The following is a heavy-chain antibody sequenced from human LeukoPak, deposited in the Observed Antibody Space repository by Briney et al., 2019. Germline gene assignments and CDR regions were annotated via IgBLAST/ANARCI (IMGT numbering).Heavy chain of an antibody. D-gene: IGHD3-16*02. CDR1: GYTFTSYG. CDR2: INPNSGGT. V-gene: IGHV1-2*02. Sequence: GASVKVSCKASGYTFTSYGISWVRQAPGQGLEWMGWINPNSGGTNYAQKFQGRVTMTRDTFISTAYMELSRLRSDDTAVYYCVMITFGGVIVMPYWGQGTLVTVSS. J-gene: IGHJ4*02. CDR3: VMITFGGVIVMPY.